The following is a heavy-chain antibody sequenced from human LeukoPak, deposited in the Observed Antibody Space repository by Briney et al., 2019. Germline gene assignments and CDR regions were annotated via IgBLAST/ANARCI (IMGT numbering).Heavy chain of an antibody. J-gene: IGHJ4*02. V-gene: IGHV1-69*13. CDR2: IIPIFGTA. D-gene: IGHD3-3*01. Sequence: GASVKVSCKASGGTFSSYAISWVRQAPGQGLEWMGGIIPIFGTANYAQKFQGRVTITADESTSTAYMELSSLRSEDTAVYYCAKVPFTMTTAYIDYWGQGTLVTVSS. CDR3: AKVPFTMTTAYIDY. CDR1: GGTFSSYA.